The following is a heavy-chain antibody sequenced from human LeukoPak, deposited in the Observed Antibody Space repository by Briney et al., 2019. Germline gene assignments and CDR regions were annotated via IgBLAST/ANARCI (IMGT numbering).Heavy chain of an antibody. D-gene: IGHD3-9*01. V-gene: IGHV3-30*03. CDR1: GFTFSSYG. Sequence: PGGSLRLSCAASGFTFSSYGMHWVRQAPGKGLEWVAVISYDGSNKYYADSVKGRFTISRDNSKNTLYLQMNSLRAEDTAVYYCATFTLDILAGPPYQPLDQWGQGTLVTVSS. J-gene: IGHJ4*02. CDR3: ATFTLDILAGPPYQPLDQ. CDR2: ISYDGSNK.